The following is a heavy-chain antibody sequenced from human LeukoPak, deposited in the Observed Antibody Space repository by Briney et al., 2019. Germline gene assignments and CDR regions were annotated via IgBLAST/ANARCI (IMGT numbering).Heavy chain of an antibody. CDR1: GFSFSTSA. CDR2: MAFDGTDI. J-gene: IGHJ4*02. V-gene: IGHV3-30-3*01. CDR3: VRDARGSLDY. Sequence: PGGSLRLSCAASGFSFSTSAMHWVRQAPGKGLESVTIMAFDGTDINYIDSVKSRFTISRDNSKNTLYLEMNSLRSEDTAVYYCVRDARGSLDYWGQGTLVTVSS.